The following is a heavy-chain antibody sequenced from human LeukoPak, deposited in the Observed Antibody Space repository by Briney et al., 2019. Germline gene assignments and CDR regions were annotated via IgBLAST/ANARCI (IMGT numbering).Heavy chain of an antibody. Sequence: SETLSLTCTVSGGSISSGSYYWSWIRQPAGKGLEWIGRIYTSGSTNYNPSLKSRVTISVDTSKNQFSLKLSSVTAADTAVYYCARGGVVLYYFDYWGQGTLVTVSS. D-gene: IGHD2-8*02. J-gene: IGHJ4*02. CDR2: IYTSGST. V-gene: IGHV4-61*02. CDR1: GGSISSGSYY. CDR3: ARGGVVLYYFDY.